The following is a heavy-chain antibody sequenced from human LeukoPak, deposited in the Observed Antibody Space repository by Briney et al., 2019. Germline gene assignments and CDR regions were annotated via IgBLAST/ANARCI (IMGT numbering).Heavy chain of an antibody. CDR3: ARMRTPYYDFWSGYYRPDYFDY. Sequence: SETLSLTCTVSGGSISSYYWSWIRQPPGKGLEWIGYIYYSGSTNYNPSLKSRVTISVDTSKNQFSLKLSSVTAADTAVYYCARMRTPYYDFWSGYYRPDYFDYWGQGTLVTVSS. D-gene: IGHD3-3*01. CDR1: GGSISSYY. V-gene: IGHV4-59*01. J-gene: IGHJ4*02. CDR2: IYYSGST.